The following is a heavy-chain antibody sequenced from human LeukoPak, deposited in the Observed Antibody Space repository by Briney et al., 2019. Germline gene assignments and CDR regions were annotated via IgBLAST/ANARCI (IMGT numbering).Heavy chain of an antibody. Sequence: GVSLRLSCAASGFTFSSYGMHWVRQAPGKGLEWVAFIRYDGSNKYYADSVKGRFTISRDNSKNTLYLQMNSLRAEDTAVYYCAKPIGYCSGGSCYPDYWGQGTLVTVSS. CDR3: AKPIGYCSGGSCYPDY. CDR1: GFTFSSYG. V-gene: IGHV3-30*02. CDR2: IRYDGSNK. J-gene: IGHJ4*02. D-gene: IGHD2-15*01.